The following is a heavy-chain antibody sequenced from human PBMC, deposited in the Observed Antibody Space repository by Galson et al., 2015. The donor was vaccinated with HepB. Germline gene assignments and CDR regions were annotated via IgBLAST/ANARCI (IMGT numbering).Heavy chain of an antibody. Sequence: SLRLSCAASGFTFSSYAMHWVRQAPGKGLEYVSAISSNGGSTYYADSVKGRFTISRDNSKNTLYLQMSSLRAEDTAVYYCVKDGDIVVVVAATEPPLFDYWGQGTLVTVSS. CDR1: GFTFSSYA. CDR2: ISSNGGST. CDR3: VKDGDIVVVVAATEPPLFDY. V-gene: IGHV3-64D*06. J-gene: IGHJ4*02. D-gene: IGHD2-15*01.